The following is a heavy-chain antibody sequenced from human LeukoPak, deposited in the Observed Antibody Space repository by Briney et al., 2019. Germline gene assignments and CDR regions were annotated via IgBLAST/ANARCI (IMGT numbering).Heavy chain of an antibody. CDR3: ARDGGRNTYYDFWSGYRGYYYYYYYMDV. J-gene: IGHJ6*03. CDR1: GGSISSYY. Sequence: SETLSLTCTVSGGSISSYYWGWIRQPPGKGLEWIGSIYHSGSTYYNPSLKSRVTISVDTSKNQFSLKLSSVTAADTAVYYCARDGGRNTYYDFWSGYRGYYYYYYYMDVWGKGTTVTVSS. CDR2: IYHSGST. D-gene: IGHD3-3*01. V-gene: IGHV4-38-2*02.